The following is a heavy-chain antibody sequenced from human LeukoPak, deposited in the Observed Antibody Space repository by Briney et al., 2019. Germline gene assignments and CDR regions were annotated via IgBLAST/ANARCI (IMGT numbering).Heavy chain of an antibody. CDR2: ISAYSGNT. J-gene: IGHJ5*02. V-gene: IGHV1-18*01. CDR1: GYTLTTYG. CDR3: ARDLHSSGWYWFDT. Sequence: ASVKVSCKASGYTLTTYGLSWVRQAPGQGLEWMGWISAYSGNTNYAQKFQGRVTMTTDTSTSTAYMELWSLTSDDTALYSCARDLHSSGWYWFDTWGQGTLVTVSS. D-gene: IGHD6-19*01.